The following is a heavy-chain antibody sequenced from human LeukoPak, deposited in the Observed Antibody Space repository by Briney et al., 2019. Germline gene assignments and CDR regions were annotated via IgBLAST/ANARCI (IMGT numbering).Heavy chain of an antibody. Sequence: QSGGSLRLSCAASGFSFSGYGMHWVRQAPGKGLEWVAFIRFDGSNEYYADSVKGRFTISRDKSKNTLSLQMNGLRVEDTALYYCAKVMPPGRIRFYSYYMDVWGKGTTVTVS. D-gene: IGHD2-15*01. CDR1: GFSFSGYG. CDR3: AKVMPPGRIRFYSYYMDV. CDR2: IRFDGSNE. V-gene: IGHV3-30*02. J-gene: IGHJ6*03.